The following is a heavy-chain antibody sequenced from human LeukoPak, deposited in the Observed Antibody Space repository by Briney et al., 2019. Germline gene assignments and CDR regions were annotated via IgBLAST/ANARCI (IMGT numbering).Heavy chain of an antibody. V-gene: IGHV4-4*09. J-gene: IGHJ5*02. D-gene: IGHD2-2*01. CDR1: GGSISSYY. CDR3: ARSSRIRSTSRKNWFDP. CDR2: IYTSGST. Sequence: ASETLSLTCTVSGGSISSYYWSWIRQPPGKGLEWIGYIYTSGSTNYNPSLKSRVTISVDTSKNQFSLKLSSVTAADTAVYYCARSSRIRSTSRKNWFDPWGQGTLVTVFS.